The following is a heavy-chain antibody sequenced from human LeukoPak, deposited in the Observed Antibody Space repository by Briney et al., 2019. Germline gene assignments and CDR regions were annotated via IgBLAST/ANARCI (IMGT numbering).Heavy chain of an antibody. V-gene: IGHV3-74*01. D-gene: IGHD5-12*01. CDR1: GFTFSSYW. Sequence: PGGSLRLSCAASGFTFSSYWMYWVRQAPGKGLVWVSRINSDGSSTSYADSVKGRFTISRDNAKNTLSLQMNSLRAEDTAVYYCAKADSGYDYYYYGMDVWGQGTTVTVSS. CDR3: AKADSGYDYYYYGMDV. J-gene: IGHJ6*02. CDR2: INSDGSST.